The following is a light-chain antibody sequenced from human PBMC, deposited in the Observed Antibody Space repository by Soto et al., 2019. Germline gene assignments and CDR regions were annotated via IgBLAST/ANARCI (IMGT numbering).Light chain of an antibody. CDR1: SSDVGCYNL. Sequence: QSVLTQPASVSGSPGQSITISCTGTSSDVGCYNLVSWYQQHPGKSLKLMIYEVSKRPSGVSNRFSGSKSGNTASLTISGLQAEDEADYYCCSYAGSSTPSYVFGTGTKVTVL. CDR2: EVS. V-gene: IGLV2-23*02. J-gene: IGLJ1*01. CDR3: CSYAGSSTPSYV.